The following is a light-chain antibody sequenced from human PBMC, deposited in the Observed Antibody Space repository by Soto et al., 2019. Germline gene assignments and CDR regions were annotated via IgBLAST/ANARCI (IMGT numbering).Light chain of an antibody. V-gene: IGLV1-51*01. Sequence: QSVLTQPPSVSAAPGQRVTISCSGSSSNIGSNAVSWYQHLPGTAPKYVIYGNDKRPSGIPDRFSGSRSGTSDTLGITGLQTGDEADYYCGTWDSSLSAWVFGGGTKLTVL. CDR3: GTWDSSLSAWV. CDR2: GND. CDR1: SSNIGSNA. J-gene: IGLJ3*02.